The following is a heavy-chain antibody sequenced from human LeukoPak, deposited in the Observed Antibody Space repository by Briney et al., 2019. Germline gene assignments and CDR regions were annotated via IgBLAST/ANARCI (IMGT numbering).Heavy chain of an antibody. CDR1: GYTFTSYA. V-gene: IGHV1-2*02. J-gene: IGHJ4*02. Sequence: ASVKVSCKASGYTFTSYAMNWVRQAPGQGLEWMGWINPNSGGTNYAQKFQGRVTVTRDTSISTAYMELSRLRSDDTAVYYCARGGPDTATHWGQGTLVTVSS. CDR2: INPNSGGT. D-gene: IGHD5-18*01. CDR3: ARGGPDTATH.